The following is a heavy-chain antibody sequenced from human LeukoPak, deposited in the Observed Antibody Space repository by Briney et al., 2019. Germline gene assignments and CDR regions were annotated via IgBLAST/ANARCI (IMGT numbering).Heavy chain of an antibody. CDR2: IIPIFGTA. J-gene: IGHJ4*02. D-gene: IGHD3-10*01. Sequence: GASVKVSCKASGGTFNSYAISWVRQAPGQGLEWMGGIIPIFGTANYAQKFQGRVTITADESTSTAYMELSSLRSEDTAVYYCARGGGGYYGSGSPIDYWGQGTLVTVSS. V-gene: IGHV1-69*13. CDR1: GGTFNSYA. CDR3: ARGGGGYYGSGSPIDY.